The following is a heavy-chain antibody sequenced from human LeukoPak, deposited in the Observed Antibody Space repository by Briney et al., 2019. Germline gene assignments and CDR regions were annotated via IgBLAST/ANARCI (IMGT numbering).Heavy chain of an antibody. V-gene: IGHV3-21*01. D-gene: IGHD6-19*01. CDR3: ARDSDSSGWLDYYMDV. CDR1: GFTFSSYS. J-gene: IGHJ6*03. Sequence: GGSLRLSCAAFGFTFSSYSMNWVRQAPGKGLEWVSSISSSSSYIYYADSVKGRFTISRDNAKNSLYLQMNSLRAEDTAVYYCARDSDSSGWLDYYMDVWGKGTTVTISS. CDR2: ISSSSSYI.